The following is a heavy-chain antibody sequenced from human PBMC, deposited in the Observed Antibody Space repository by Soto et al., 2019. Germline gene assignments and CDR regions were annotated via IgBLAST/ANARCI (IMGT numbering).Heavy chain of an antibody. V-gene: IGHV4-31*03. CDR1: GGSISSGGYY. CDR3: ASYDILTGFEY. J-gene: IGHJ4*02. Sequence: SETLSLTCTVSGGSISSGGYYWSWIRQHPGKGLEWIGYIYYSGSTYYNPSLKSRVTISVDTSKNQFSLKLSSVTAADTAGYYCASYDILTGFEYWGKGTLVTVSS. CDR2: IYYSGST. D-gene: IGHD3-9*01.